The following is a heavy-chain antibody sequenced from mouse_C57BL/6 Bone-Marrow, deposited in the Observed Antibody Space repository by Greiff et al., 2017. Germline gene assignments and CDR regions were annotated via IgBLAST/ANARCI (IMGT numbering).Heavy chain of an antibody. CDR1: GYTFTDYY. J-gene: IGHJ2*01. CDR2: IYPGSGNT. CDR3: ARQITTVVGGYFDY. D-gene: IGHD1-1*01. V-gene: IGHV1-84*01. Sequence: LVESGPELVKPGASVKISCKASGYTFTDYYINWVKQRPGQGLEWIGWIYPGSGNTKYNEKFKGKATLTVDTSSSTAYMQLSSLTSEDSAVYFCARQITTVVGGYFDYWGQGTTLTVSS.